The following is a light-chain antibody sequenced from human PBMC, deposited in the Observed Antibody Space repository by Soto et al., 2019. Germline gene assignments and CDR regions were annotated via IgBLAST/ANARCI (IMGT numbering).Light chain of an antibody. CDR1: QSIDKW. Sequence: DIQLTQSPSTLSASVGDRVTITCRASQSIDKWLAWYQQKLGKAPELLIHDASSLESGVPSRFSGSGSGTEFALSITSLQPDDFATYYCQQYNHYYSFGQGTKLEIK. V-gene: IGKV1-5*01. CDR2: DAS. J-gene: IGKJ2*03. CDR3: QQYNHYYS.